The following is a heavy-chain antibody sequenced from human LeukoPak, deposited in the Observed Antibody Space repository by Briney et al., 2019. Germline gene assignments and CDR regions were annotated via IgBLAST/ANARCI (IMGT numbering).Heavy chain of an antibody. CDR2: IIPIFGTA. CDR1: GGTFSSYA. D-gene: IGHD5-18*01. CDR3: ARGQLPSGYYYYMDV. Sequence: GASVKVSCKASGGTFSSYAISWVRQAPGQGLEWMGGIIPIFGTANYAQKFQGRVTITTDESTSTAYMELSSLRSEDTAVYYCARGQLPSGYYYYMDVWGKGTTVTVSS. V-gene: IGHV1-69*05. J-gene: IGHJ6*03.